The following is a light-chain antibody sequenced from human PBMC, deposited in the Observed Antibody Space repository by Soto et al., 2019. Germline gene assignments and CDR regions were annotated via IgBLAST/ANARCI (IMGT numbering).Light chain of an antibody. CDR3: QQRSDWPLT. J-gene: IGKJ4*01. CDR2: DAS. Sequence: EIVLTQSRASLSLSPGERASLSCRASQSVSSYFAWYQQKPGQAPRLLIYDASTRAAGIPARFSGSGSGTDVTLTISSLEPEDFAVYYCQQRSDWPLTFGGGTKVEIK. CDR1: QSVSSY. V-gene: IGKV3-11*01.